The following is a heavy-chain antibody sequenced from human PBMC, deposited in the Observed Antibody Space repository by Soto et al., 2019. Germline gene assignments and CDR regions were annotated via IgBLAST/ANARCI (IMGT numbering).Heavy chain of an antibody. CDR2: INHSGST. J-gene: IGHJ4*02. CDR1: GGSFSGYY. Sequence: QVQLQQWGAGLLKPSETLSLTCAVYGGSFSGYYWSWIRQPPGKGLEWIGEINHSGSTNYTPSLNGRAPISVVTATSQLYLKPSALTAGSTAVDYGAGPYYRECRSTSCVAFDYLCQGTLVTVSS. D-gene: IGHD2-2*01. CDR3: AGPYYRECRSTSCVAFDY. V-gene: IGHV4-34*01.